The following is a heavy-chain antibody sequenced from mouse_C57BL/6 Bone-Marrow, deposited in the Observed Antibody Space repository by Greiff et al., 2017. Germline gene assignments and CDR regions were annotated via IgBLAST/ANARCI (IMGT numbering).Heavy chain of an antibody. CDR2: INPSTGGT. D-gene: IGHD2-4*01. J-gene: IGHJ2*01. Sequence: VQLQQSGPELVKPGASVKISCKASGYSFTGYYMNWVKQSPERSLEWIGGINPSTGGTTYNQKFKAKATLTVDKSSSTAYMQLKSLTSEDSAVYYCARGPYDYDGDFDYWGQGTTLTVSS. CDR3: ARGPYDYDGDFDY. CDR1: GYSFTGYY. V-gene: IGHV1-42*01.